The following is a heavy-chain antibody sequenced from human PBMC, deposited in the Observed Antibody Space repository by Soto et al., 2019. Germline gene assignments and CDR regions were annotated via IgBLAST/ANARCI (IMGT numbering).Heavy chain of an antibody. CDR3: ARVNVEQQLVIGYYYYAMDV. D-gene: IGHD6-13*01. J-gene: IGHJ6*02. Sequence: PGGSLRLSCAASGFTFSSYGMHWVRQAPGKGLEWVAVIWYDGSNKYYADSVKGRFTISRDNSKNTLYLQMNSLRAEDTAVYYCARVNVEQQLVIGYYYYAMDVWGQGTTVTVSS. CDR2: IWYDGSNK. V-gene: IGHV3-33*01. CDR1: GFTFSSYG.